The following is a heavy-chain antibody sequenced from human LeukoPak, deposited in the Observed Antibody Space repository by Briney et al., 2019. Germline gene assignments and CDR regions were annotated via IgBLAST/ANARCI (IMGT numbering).Heavy chain of an antibody. CDR3: ARSPYTYGSLFYLDY. CDR2: INPSGGST. D-gene: IGHD5-18*01. CDR1: GYTFTYYY. J-gene: IGHJ4*02. Sequence: ASVKVSCKTSGYTFTYYYIHWVRQAPGQGLEWMGIINPSGGSTTYAQKFQGRVALTRDTSTSTVYMELSNLRSEDTALYYCARSPYTYGSLFYLDYWGQGTLVTVSS. V-gene: IGHV1-46*01.